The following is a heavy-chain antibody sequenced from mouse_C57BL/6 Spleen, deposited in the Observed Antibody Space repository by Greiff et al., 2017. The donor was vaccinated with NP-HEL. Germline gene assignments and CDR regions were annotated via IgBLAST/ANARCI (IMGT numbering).Heavy chain of an antibody. CDR3: ARRGNDVRSDAMDY. D-gene: IGHD2-2*01. CDR2: LSIGSSII. V-gene: IGHV5-17*01. Sequence: EVHLVESGGGLVKPGGSLKLSCAASGFTFSAYGMHWVRQAPEKGLEWVAYLSIGSSIIYYADKVKGRFPISRDNAQTTLFLQMTSLRSEDTAMYYCARRGNDVRSDAMDYWGKGTSVTVAS. CDR1: GFTFSAYG. J-gene: IGHJ4*01.